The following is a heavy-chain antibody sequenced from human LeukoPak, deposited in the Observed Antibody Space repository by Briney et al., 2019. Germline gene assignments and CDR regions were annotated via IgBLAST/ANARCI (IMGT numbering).Heavy chain of an antibody. D-gene: IGHD3-9*01. CDR2: ISGSGGST. Sequence: GGTLRLFCVASGCTFSTYGMSWVRQAPGKGLEWVSAISGSGGSTYYADSVKGRFTISRDNSKNTLYLQMNSLRAEDTAVYYCAKDGGEYYDILTGYYPRLYYMDVWGKGTTVTISS. V-gene: IGHV3-23*01. CDR3: AKDGGEYYDILTGYYPRLYYMDV. J-gene: IGHJ6*03. CDR1: GCTFSTYG.